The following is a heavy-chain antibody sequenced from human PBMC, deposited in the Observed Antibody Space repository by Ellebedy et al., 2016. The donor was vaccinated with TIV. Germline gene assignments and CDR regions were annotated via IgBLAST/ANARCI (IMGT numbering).Heavy chain of an antibody. CDR2: IYPNSGDT. D-gene: IGHD6-13*01. CDR3: AKLPSGRIARDVGVAWFGH. V-gene: IGHV1-2*02. CDR1: GYTFTDYY. J-gene: IGHJ5*02. Sequence: AASVKVSCKTSGYTFTDYYMHWMRQAPGQGLEWMGWIYPNSGDTKYAQKFQGRVTMTRDTSITTAYMELNSLRGDDTAVYYCAKLPSGRIARDVGVAWFGHWGQGTLVTVSS.